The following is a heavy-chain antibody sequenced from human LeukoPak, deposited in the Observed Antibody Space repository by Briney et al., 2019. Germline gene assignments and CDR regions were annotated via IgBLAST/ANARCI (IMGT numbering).Heavy chain of an antibody. Sequence: PGRSLRLSCAGSGFIFNNYAMHWVRQAPGKGLVWVSRIDNAGSITTYADSVKGRFTISRDNAENTLYLQMNSPRVEDTAVYYCVRSAFHAGSGNYYDYWGQGTLVTVSS. CDR2: IDNAGSIT. J-gene: IGHJ4*02. V-gene: IGHV3-74*03. CDR1: GFIFNNYA. D-gene: IGHD3-22*01. CDR3: VRSAFHAGSGNYYDY.